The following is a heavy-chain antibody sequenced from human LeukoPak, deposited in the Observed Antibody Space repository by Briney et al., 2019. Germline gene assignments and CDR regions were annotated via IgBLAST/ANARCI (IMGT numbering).Heavy chain of an antibody. J-gene: IGHJ5*02. CDR3: ARSHYYDSSGSQNNWFDP. V-gene: IGHV4-34*01. Sequence: PSETLSLTCAVYGGSFSGYYWSWIRQPPGKGLEWIGEINHSGSTNYNPSLKSRVTISVDTSKNQFSLKLSPVTAADTAEYYCARSHYYDSSGSQNNWFDPWGQGNLVTVSS. CDR2: INHSGST. D-gene: IGHD3-22*01. CDR1: GGSFSGYY.